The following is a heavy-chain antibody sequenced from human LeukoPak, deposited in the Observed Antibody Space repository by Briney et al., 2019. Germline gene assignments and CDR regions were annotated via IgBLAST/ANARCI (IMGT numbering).Heavy chain of an antibody. J-gene: IGHJ3*02. CDR1: GYTFTSYG. D-gene: IGHD3-16*02. V-gene: IGHV1-18*01. CDR3: ARHLGYDYVWGSYRWAFDI. Sequence: ASVKVCCKASGYTFTSYGISWVRQAPGQGLEWMGWISAYNGNTNYAQKLQGRVTMTTETSPSTAYMELRSLRSDDTAVYYCARHLGYDYVWGSYRWAFDIWRQGTMVTVSS. CDR2: ISAYNGNT.